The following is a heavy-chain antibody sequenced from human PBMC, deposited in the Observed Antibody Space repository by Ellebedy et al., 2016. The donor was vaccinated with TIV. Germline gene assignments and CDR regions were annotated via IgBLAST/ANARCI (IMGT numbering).Heavy chain of an antibody. J-gene: IGHJ4*02. D-gene: IGHD6-13*01. Sequence: GESLKISCKVSGYSYTNYWINWVRQMPGKGLEWMGRIYPSYSYTNYSPSFKGHVTISADKSIGAAFLQWCSLKASDTAMYYCATWLDSRWTDFDAWGQGTLVTISS. CDR1: GYSYTNYW. CDR2: IYPSYSYT. CDR3: ATWLDSRWTDFDA. V-gene: IGHV5-10-1*01.